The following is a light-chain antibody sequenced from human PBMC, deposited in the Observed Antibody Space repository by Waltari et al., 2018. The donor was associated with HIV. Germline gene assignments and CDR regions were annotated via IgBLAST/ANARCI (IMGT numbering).Light chain of an antibody. CDR3: SSYAGINTYVL. Sequence: QSALTQPPSASGSPGQSVTISCNGTSSDVGGTNYVSWYQQYPGNAPRLMFYEVYKRPSVVPHRFSGSKSGNTASLTVSGLQAEDEANYYCSSYAGINTYVLFGGGTKLTVL. J-gene: IGLJ2*01. CDR1: SSDVGGTNY. V-gene: IGLV2-8*01. CDR2: EVY.